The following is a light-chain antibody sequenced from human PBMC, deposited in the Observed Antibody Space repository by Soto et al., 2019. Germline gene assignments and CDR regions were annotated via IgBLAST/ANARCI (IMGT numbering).Light chain of an antibody. Sequence: VLTQPPSVSGAPGQRVTISCTGSSSTIGAGYDVHWYQQLPGTAPKLLIYGNSNRPSGVPDRFSGSKSGTSASLAITGLQAEDEADYYCQCYDSSLSGPVVFGGGTKLTVL. J-gene: IGLJ2*01. CDR3: QCYDSSLSGPVV. CDR2: GNS. CDR1: SSTIGAGYD. V-gene: IGLV1-40*01.